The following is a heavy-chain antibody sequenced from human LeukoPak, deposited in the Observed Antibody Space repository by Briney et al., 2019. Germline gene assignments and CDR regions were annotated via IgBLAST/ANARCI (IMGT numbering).Heavy chain of an antibody. CDR1: GYTFTSYG. V-gene: IGHV1-18*01. D-gene: IGHD5-12*01. Sequence: GASVKVSCKASGYTFTSYGISWVRQAPGKGLEWMGWISAYNGNTNYAQKLQGRVTMTTDTSTSTAYMELRSLRSDDTAVYYCARYSIRGYSGYDLYDYWGQETLVTVSS. CDR3: ARYSIRGYSGYDLYDY. J-gene: IGHJ4*02. CDR2: ISAYNGNT.